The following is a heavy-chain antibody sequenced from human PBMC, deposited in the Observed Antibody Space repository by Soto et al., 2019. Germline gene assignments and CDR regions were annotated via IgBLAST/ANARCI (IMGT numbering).Heavy chain of an antibody. CDR3: ARDRSYPKGDNWFDP. V-gene: IGHV1-69*04. CDR1: GGTFSSYT. Sequence: SVKVSCKASGGTFSSYTISWVRQAPGQGLEWMGRIIPILGIANYAQKFQGTVTITADKSTSTAYIELSSLRSEDTAVYYCARDRSYPKGDNWFDPWGQGTLVTVSS. D-gene: IGHD1-26*01. CDR2: IIPILGIA. J-gene: IGHJ5*02.